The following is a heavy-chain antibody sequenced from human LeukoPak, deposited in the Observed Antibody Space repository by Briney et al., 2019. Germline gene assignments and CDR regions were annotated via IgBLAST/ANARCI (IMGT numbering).Heavy chain of an antibody. Sequence: ASVKVSCKASGYTFTGYYMHWVRQAPGQGLEWMGWINPNSGGTNYAQKLQGRVTMTRDTSISTAYMELSRLRSDDTAVYYCARDWASGYGAAKRYYFDYWGQGTLVTVSS. V-gene: IGHV1-2*02. D-gene: IGHD5-12*01. CDR2: INPNSGGT. J-gene: IGHJ4*02. CDR3: ARDWASGYGAAKRYYFDY. CDR1: GYTFTGYY.